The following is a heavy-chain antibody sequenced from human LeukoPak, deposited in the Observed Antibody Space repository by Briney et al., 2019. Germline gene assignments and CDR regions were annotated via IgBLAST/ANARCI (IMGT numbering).Heavy chain of an antibody. CDR1: GFTFSSYS. V-gene: IGHV3-48*01. CDR3: AKERDGYNLGDAFDI. Sequence: PGGSLRLSCAASGFTFSSYSMNWVRQAPGKGLEWVSYISSSSSTTYYADSVKGRFTISRDNSKNTLYLQMNSLRAEDTAVYYCAKERDGYNLGDAFDIWGQGTMVTVSS. J-gene: IGHJ3*02. D-gene: IGHD5-24*01. CDR2: ISSSSSTT.